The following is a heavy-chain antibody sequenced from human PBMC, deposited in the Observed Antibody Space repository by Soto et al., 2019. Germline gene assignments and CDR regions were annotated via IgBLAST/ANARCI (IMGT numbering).Heavy chain of an antibody. CDR3: AKDGPFSHYDILTGTGGWFDP. V-gene: IGHV3-23*01. Sequence: GGSLSLSCAASGFTFSSYAMSWVRQAPGKGLEWVSAISGSGGSTYYADSVNGRFTISRDNSKNTLYLQMNSLRAEDTAVYYCAKDGPFSHYDILTGTGGWFDPWGHGTLVTVSS. CDR2: ISGSGGST. J-gene: IGHJ5*02. CDR1: GFTFSSYA. D-gene: IGHD3-9*01.